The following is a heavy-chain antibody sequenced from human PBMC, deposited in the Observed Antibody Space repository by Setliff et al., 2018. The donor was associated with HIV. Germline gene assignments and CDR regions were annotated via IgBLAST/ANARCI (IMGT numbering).Heavy chain of an antibody. J-gene: IGHJ2*01. CDR3: ARDWVTRANYDGSGSPWYFDF. CDR1: GDSIGDYY. V-gene: IGHV4-4*07. CDR2: VYASAYS. D-gene: IGHD3-10*01. Sequence: PSETLSLTCTVSGDSIGDYYWTWIRQPAGKGLEWIGRVYASAYSNYNPSLKSRGTMSVDTSQNQFSLKLRSVNAADTAGYYCARDWVTRANYDGSGSPWYFDFWGRGMLVTVSS.